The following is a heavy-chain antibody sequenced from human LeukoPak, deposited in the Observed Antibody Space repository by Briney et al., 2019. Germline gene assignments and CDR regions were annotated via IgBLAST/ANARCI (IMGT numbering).Heavy chain of an antibody. CDR1: GSSSTSYW. V-gene: IGHV5-51*01. CDR2: ISPVDSAT. CDR3: ARRYCSGGSCYLSFDN. D-gene: IGHD2-15*01. J-gene: IGHJ4*02. Sequence: GESLKISCKGSGSSSTSYWIGWVRQMPRKGLEWMGIISPVDSATRSSPSFQGQVTISADTTIVTAYMKWSSLKASDTAMYYCARRYCSGGSCYLSFDNWGQGTLVTVSS.